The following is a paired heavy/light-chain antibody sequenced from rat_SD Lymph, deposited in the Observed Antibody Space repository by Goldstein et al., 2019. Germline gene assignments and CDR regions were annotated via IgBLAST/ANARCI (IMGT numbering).Light chain of an antibody. CDR3: MQSNSYPPT. J-gene: IGKJ5*01. V-gene: IGKV6S10*01. CDR1: QNVGSN. CDR2: KAS. Sequence: DIVMTQSPTSMSISVGDRVTMNCKASQNVGSNVDWYQQKTGQSPKLLIYKASNRYTGVPDRFTGSGSGTDFTFTISNMQAEDLAVYYCMQSNSYPPTFGSGTKLEIK.
Heavy chain of an antibody. CDR1: GFTFSNAW. D-gene: IGHD5-1*01. CDR3: TTWEEFDY. V-gene: IGHV6-8*01. Sequence: EVQLVETGGGLVQPGKSLKLTCATSGFTFSNAWMHWVRQSPEKQLEWVAQIKAKSNNYATYYAESVKGRFTISRDDSKSSVYLQMNSLKEEDTAIYYCTTWEEFDYWGQGVMVTVSS. CDR2: IKAKSNNYAT. J-gene: IGHJ2*01.